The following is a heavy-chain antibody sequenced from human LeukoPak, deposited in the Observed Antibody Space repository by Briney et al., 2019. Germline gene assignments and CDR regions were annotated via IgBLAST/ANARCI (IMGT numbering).Heavy chain of an antibody. CDR1: GFTVSSNY. Sequence: PGGSLRLSCAASGFTVSSNYMSWVRQAPGKGLEWVSVIYSGGSTYYADSVKGRFTISRDNSKNTLYLQMNSLRAEDTAVYYCAREELLWFGELLVPSAFDIWGQGTMVTVSS. CDR3: AREELLWFGELLVPSAFDI. D-gene: IGHD3-10*01. V-gene: IGHV3-53*01. CDR2: IYSGGST. J-gene: IGHJ3*02.